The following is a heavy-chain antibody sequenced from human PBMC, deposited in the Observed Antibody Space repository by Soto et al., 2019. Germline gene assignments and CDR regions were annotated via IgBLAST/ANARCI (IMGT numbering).Heavy chain of an antibody. CDR3: ARDRTDYGDPVAALSGAFDI. Sequence: QVQLVQSGAEVKKPGSSVKVSCKASGGTFSSYAISWVRQAPGQGLEWMGGIIPIFGTANYAQKFQGRVTITADESTSTAYMERSSLRSEDTAVYYCARDRTDYGDPVAALSGAFDIWGQGTMVTVSS. D-gene: IGHD4-17*01. J-gene: IGHJ3*02. CDR1: GGTFSSYA. CDR2: IIPIFGTA. V-gene: IGHV1-69*01.